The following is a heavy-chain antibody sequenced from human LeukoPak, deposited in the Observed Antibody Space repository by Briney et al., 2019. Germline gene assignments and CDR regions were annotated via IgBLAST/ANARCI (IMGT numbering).Heavy chain of an antibody. CDR1: GYTFTGYY. Sequence: ASVKVSCKASGYTFTGYYMHWVRQAPGQGLEWMGWINPNSGGTNYAQKFQGRVTMTRDTSISTAYMELSRLRSDDTAVYYCARSRNYDFWSGYYYFDYWGQGTPVTVSS. CDR3: ARSRNYDFWSGYYYFDY. CDR2: INPNSGGT. J-gene: IGHJ4*02. V-gene: IGHV1-2*02. D-gene: IGHD3-3*01.